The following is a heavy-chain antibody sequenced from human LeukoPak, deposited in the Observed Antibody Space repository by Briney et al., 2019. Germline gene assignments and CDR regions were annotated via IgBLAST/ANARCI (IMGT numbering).Heavy chain of an antibody. D-gene: IGHD2-2*01. CDR1: GYTFTGYY. V-gene: IGHV1-2*04. CDR3: ARDLGCSSTSCYHDAFDI. CDR2: INPNSGGT. Sequence: ASVKVSCKASGYTFTGYYMHWVRQAPGQGLEWMGWINPNSGGTNYAQKFQGWVTMTRDTSISTAYMELSRLRSDDTAVYYCARDLGCSSTSCYHDAFDIWGQGTMVTVSS. J-gene: IGHJ3*02.